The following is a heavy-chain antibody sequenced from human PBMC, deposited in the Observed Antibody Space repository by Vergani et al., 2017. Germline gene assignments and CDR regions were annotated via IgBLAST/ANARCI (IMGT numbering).Heavy chain of an antibody. J-gene: IGHJ6*02. CDR1: GGSISSGSYY. D-gene: IGHD1-26*01. CDR3: ARDWSGSTTGGMDV. Sequence: QLQLQESGPGLVKPSETLSLTCTVSGGSISSGSYYWSWIRQPAGKGLEWIGRIYTSGSTNYNPSLKSRVTISVDTSKNQFSLKLSSVTAADTAVYYCARDWSGSTTGGMDVWGQGTTVTVSS. CDR2: IYTSGST. V-gene: IGHV4-61*02.